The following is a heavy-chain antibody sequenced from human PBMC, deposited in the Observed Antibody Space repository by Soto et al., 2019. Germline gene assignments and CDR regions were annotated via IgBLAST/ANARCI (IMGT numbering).Heavy chain of an antibody. Sequence: QVQLVQSGAEVKKPGASVKVSCKVSGYTLTELSMHWGRQAPGKGLEWMGGFEPEDGETIYAKKFQGRDTMTEGTATSTASMELSRLRPEDTAVYHCATTPHMVRGIDLTRFDPWGQEPLITVSS. J-gene: IGHJ5*02. CDR1: GYTLTELS. CDR3: ATTPHMVRGIDLTRFDP. V-gene: IGHV1-24*01. D-gene: IGHD3-10*01. CDR2: FEPEDGET.